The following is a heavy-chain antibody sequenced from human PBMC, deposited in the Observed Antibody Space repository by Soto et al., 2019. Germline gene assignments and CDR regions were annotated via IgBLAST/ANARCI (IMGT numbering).Heavy chain of an antibody. Sequence: SETLSLTCTVSGGSITSYYWTWIRQPPGKGLEWIGYIYYSGSTNSNPSLKSRVTISVDTSKSHFSLKLSSVTAADTAVYYCARGSRMIEVVTNFYYYGMDVWGQGTTVT. D-gene: IGHD3-22*01. V-gene: IGHV4-59*01. J-gene: IGHJ6*02. CDR2: IYYSGST. CDR1: GGSITSYY. CDR3: ARGSRMIEVVTNFYYYGMDV.